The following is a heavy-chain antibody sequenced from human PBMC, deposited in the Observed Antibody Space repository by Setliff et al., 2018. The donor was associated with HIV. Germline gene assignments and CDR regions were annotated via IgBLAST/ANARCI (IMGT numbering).Heavy chain of an antibody. V-gene: IGHV4-38-2*02. Sequence: ETLSLTCTVSGFSISTGHYWGWVRQSPGKGLEWIGSVYHSGSTYYAASLKSRVTISVDTSKNQFSLKLTSVTAADTAVYYCARQPPLSALQVWFGDYWGQGILVTVSS. D-gene: IGHD3-10*01. CDR1: GFSISTGHY. CDR3: ARQPPLSALQVWFGDY. J-gene: IGHJ4*02. CDR2: VYHSGST.